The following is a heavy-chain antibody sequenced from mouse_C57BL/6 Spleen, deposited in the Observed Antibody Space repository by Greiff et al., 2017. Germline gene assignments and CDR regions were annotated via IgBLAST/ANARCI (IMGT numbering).Heavy chain of an antibody. V-gene: IGHV1-82*01. J-gene: IGHJ2*01. CDR2: IYPGDGDT. CDR1: GYAFSSSW. D-gene: IGHD1-1*01. CDR3: ARDDYGSSSDY. Sequence: VQLKQSGPELVKPGASVKISCKASGYAFSSSWMNWVKQRPGQGLEWIGRIYPGDGDTNYNGKFKGKATLTADKSSSTAYMQLSSLTSEDSAVYFCARDDYGSSSDYWGQGTTLTVSS.